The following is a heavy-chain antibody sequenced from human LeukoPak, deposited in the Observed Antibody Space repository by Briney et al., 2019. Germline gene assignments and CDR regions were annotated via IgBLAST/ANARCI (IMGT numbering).Heavy chain of an antibody. CDR3: ARSVHIVVVTAIGY. V-gene: IGHV1-2*02. Sequence: GASVKVSFKASGYTFTGYYMHWVRQAPGQGLEWMGWINPNSGGTNYAQKFQGRVTMTRDTSISTAYMELSRLRSDDTAVYYCARSVHIVVVTAIGYWGQGTLVTVSS. CDR2: INPNSGGT. CDR1: GYTFTGYY. D-gene: IGHD2-21*02. J-gene: IGHJ4*02.